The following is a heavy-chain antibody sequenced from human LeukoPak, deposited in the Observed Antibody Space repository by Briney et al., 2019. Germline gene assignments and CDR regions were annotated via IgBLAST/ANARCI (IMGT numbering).Heavy chain of an antibody. Sequence: GGSLRLSCAASGFTFSSYEMNWVRQAPGKGLEWASYISSSGSTRYYADSVKGRFTISRDNAKNSLYLQMNSLRAEDTAVYYCARDQVVPAAIYMDVWGKGTTVTISS. CDR2: ISSSGSTR. D-gene: IGHD2-2*01. V-gene: IGHV3-48*03. CDR1: GFTFSSYE. CDR3: ARDQVVPAAIYMDV. J-gene: IGHJ6*03.